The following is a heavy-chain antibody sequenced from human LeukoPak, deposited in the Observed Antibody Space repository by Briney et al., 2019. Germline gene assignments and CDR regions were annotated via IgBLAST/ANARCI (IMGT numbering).Heavy chain of an antibody. CDR1: GGSISGYY. CDR3: ARRGRRGSFEGPYFEY. CDR2: IYYSGST. V-gene: IGHV4-59*08. D-gene: IGHD3-10*01. Sequence: SETLSLTCTVSGGSISGYYWSWIRQPPGQGLEWIAYIYYSGSTNYNPSLKSRVTISVDTSKNQFSLKLGSVTAADTAVYYCARRGRRGSFEGPYFEYWGQGTLVTVSS. J-gene: IGHJ4*02.